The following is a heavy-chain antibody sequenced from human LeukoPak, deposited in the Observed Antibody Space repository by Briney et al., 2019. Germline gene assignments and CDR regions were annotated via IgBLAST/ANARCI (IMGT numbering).Heavy chain of an antibody. CDR2: ISSSSSYI. J-gene: IGHJ4*02. D-gene: IGHD3-3*01. V-gene: IGHV3-21*01. Sequence: GGSLRLSCAASGFTFSSYSMNWVRQAPGKGLEGGSSISSSSSYIYYAESVNGRFTISRGNAKNSLYRQMNRLRAEDTAVHYCARVTRFLEWLTVDYWGQGTLVTVSS. CDR3: ARVTRFLEWLTVDY. CDR1: GFTFSSYS.